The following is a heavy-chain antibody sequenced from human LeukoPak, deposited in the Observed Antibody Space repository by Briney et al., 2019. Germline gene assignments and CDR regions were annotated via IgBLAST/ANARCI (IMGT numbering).Heavy chain of an antibody. D-gene: IGHD5-24*01. Sequence: SVKVSCKASGYTFTSYYMHWVRQAPGQGLEWMGGIIPIFGTANYAQKFQGRVTITADESTSTAYMELSSLRSEDTAVYYCAREVVDGYGYNWFDPWGQGTLVTVSS. V-gene: IGHV1-69*13. CDR3: AREVVDGYGYNWFDP. CDR1: GYTFTSYY. CDR2: IIPIFGTA. J-gene: IGHJ5*02.